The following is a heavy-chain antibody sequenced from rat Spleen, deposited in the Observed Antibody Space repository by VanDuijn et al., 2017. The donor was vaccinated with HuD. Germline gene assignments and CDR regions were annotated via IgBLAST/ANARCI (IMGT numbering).Heavy chain of an antibody. J-gene: IGHJ2*01. Sequence: QVQLKESGPGLAQPSQTLSLTCTVSGFSLMDYSVHWVRQPPGKGLEWMGRMKYNGDTYYNSPLKSRLSISRDTSKSQVLLKMNSLQTEDTAMYFCARSAKYYYDGSYYYVHFDYWGQGVMVTVSS. CDR3: ARSAKYYYDGSYYYVHFDY. D-gene: IGHD1-12*02. CDR2: MKYNGDT. CDR1: GFSLMDYS. V-gene: IGHV2S30*01.